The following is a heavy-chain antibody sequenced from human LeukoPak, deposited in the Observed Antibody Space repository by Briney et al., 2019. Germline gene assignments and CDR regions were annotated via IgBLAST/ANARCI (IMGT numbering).Heavy chain of an antibody. V-gene: IGHV3-53*01. Sequence: GGSLRLSCAASGFTFSSYAMSWVRQAPGKGLEWVSVIYSGGSTYYADSVKGRFTISRDNSKNTLYLQMNSLRAEVTAVYYCARGGWSSFDPWGQGTLVTVSS. CDR2: IYSGGST. CDR1: GFTFSSYA. J-gene: IGHJ5*02. D-gene: IGHD2-15*01. CDR3: ARGGWSSFDP.